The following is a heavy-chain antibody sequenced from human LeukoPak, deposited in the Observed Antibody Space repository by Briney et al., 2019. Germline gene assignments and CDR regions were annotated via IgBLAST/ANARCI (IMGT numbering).Heavy chain of an antibody. CDR1: GFSFSSYS. CDR3: VSPTADYPFLYYFDS. CDR2: ISSDGNSK. Sequence: GGSLRLSCAASGFSFSSYSIHWVRQAPGKGLEWVAVISSDGNSKNFALSVKGRFAISRDNSKNTLFLQMSNLRSEDTALYYCVSPTADYPFLYYFDSWGQGTLVTVSS. D-gene: IGHD5-12*01. V-gene: IGHV3-30*09. J-gene: IGHJ4*02.